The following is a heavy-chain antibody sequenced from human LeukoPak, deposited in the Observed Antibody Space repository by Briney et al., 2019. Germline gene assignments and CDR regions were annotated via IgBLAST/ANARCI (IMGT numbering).Heavy chain of an antibody. CDR3: ATLGIRYFDWFN. CDR1: GFIFSSYW. D-gene: IGHD3-9*01. J-gene: IGHJ4*02. V-gene: IGHV3-7*01. CDR2: IKQDGSEK. Sequence: VGSLRLSCAASGFIFSSYWMSWVRQAPGKGLEWVANIKQDGSEKYYVDSVEGRFTVSRDNAKNSLSLQMNSLRAEDTAVYYCATLGIRYFDWFNWGQGTLVTVSS.